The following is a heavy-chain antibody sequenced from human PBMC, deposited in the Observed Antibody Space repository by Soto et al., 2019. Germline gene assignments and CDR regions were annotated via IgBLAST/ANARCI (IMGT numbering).Heavy chain of an antibody. V-gene: IGHV4-31*03. CDR3: ARDPAP. CDR2: TYSSVST. Sequence: QVQLQESGPGLVKPSETLSLTCTVSGGSISRGGYYWSWIRQNPEKGLEWIGYTYSSVSTYYNPSLKSRVTISVDTSKNEFSLKLTSVTAADTAVYYCARDPAPWGQGTLGSVSS. J-gene: IGHJ5*02. CDR1: GGSISRGGYY.